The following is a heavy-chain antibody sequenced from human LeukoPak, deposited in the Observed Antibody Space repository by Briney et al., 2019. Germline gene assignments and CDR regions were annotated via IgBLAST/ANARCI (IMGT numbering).Heavy chain of an antibody. Sequence: GGALRLSCAASGFTLRIYCMHTGPQGPGKGVGCVAVISYDGSKKYDADSVKGRFTISRDNSKNTLYLQMNSLRAEDTAVYYCAKGAVAGLVDYWGQGTLVTVSS. CDR3: AKGAVAGLVDY. J-gene: IGHJ4*02. V-gene: IGHV3-30*18. D-gene: IGHD6-19*01. CDR2: ISYDGSKK. CDR1: GFTLRIYC.